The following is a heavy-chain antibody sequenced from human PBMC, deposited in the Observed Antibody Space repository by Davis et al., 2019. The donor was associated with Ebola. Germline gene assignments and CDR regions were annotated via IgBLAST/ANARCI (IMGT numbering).Heavy chain of an antibody. CDR3: LKDHECSSIFCSGGFDE. CDR2: ISNDGGST. J-gene: IGHJ4*02. Sequence: PGGSLRLSCSASGFIFSDYAMHWVRQATGKGLEYVSIISNDGGSTFYADSVKGRFVISRDNAKDRLYLQMSSLRDEDTAVYYCLKDHECSSIFCSGGFDEWGQGTLVTVSS. CDR1: GFIFSDYA. D-gene: IGHD6-13*01. V-gene: IGHV3-64D*06.